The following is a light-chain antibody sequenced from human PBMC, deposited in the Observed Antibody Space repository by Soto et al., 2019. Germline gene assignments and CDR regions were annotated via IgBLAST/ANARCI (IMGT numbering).Light chain of an antibody. J-gene: IGLJ1*01. CDR2: EVT. CDR3: ASYAGTRPFV. CDR1: RSDVGFYNF. V-gene: IGLV2-8*01. Sequence: SVVTQPPPPAGAPGQARTSSRPWFRSDVGFYNFVSWYQQRPGKAPKLVIYEVTKRPSGVPDRFSGSKSGSTASLTVSGLQADDEADYYCASYAGTRPFVFGSGTKVTVL.